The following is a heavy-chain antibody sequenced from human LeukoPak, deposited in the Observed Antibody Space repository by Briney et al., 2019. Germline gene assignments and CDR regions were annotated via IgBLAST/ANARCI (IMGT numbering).Heavy chain of an antibody. CDR2: ISAYNGNT. CDR1: GYTFTSYG. Sequence: GASVKVSCKASGYTFTSYGISWVRQAPGQGLEWMGWISAYNGNTNYAQKHQGRVTMTTDTSTSTAYMELRSLRSDDTAVYYCARGKPSYDSSGYPDYYYYMDVWGKGTTVTVSS. CDR3: ARGKPSYDSSGYPDYYYYMDV. J-gene: IGHJ6*03. D-gene: IGHD3-22*01. V-gene: IGHV1-18*01.